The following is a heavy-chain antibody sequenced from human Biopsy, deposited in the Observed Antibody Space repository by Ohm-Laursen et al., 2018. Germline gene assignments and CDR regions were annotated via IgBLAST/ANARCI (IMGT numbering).Heavy chain of an antibody. D-gene: IGHD3-22*01. J-gene: IGHJ6*02. CDR2: INQSGST. V-gene: IGHV4-34*01. Sequence: SETLSLTCAVNGESSSGYFWNWIRQPPGKGLEWIGEINQSGSTKYNPSLKRRATISVDTSKNQFSLKVRSVTAADTAVYYCVRGVDYYDPYHYYALDVWGQGTTVTVSS. CDR3: VRGVDYYDPYHYYALDV. CDR1: GESSSGYF.